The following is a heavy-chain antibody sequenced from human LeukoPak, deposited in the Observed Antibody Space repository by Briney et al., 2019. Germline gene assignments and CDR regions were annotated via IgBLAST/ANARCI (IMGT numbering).Heavy chain of an antibody. J-gene: IGHJ3*02. Sequence: SQTLSLTCAISGDSVSRNRAAWNWIRQSPSTGLEWLGRIYFRSKWYTYYAVSVRGRITFNPDTSKNQFSLQLSSVTPEYTAVYYCTRGAYGHVFDIWGQGTMVTVSS. CDR2: IYFRSKWYT. V-gene: IGHV6-1*01. D-gene: IGHD2-21*01. CDR3: TRGAYGHVFDI. CDR1: GDSVSRNRAA.